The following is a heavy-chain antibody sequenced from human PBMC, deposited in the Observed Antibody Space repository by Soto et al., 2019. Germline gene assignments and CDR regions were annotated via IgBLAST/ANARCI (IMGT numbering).Heavy chain of an antibody. CDR1: GYTLTSYY. CDR2: ISAYNGNT. CDR3: ARITNENYDFWSGYSWYYYYGMDV. J-gene: IGHJ6*02. V-gene: IGHV1-18*04. D-gene: IGHD3-3*01. Sequence: ASVKVSCKASGYTLTSYYMHWVRQAPGQGLEWMGWISAYNGNTNYAQKLQGRVTMTTDTSTSTAYMELRSLRSDDTAVYYCARITNENYDFWSGYSWYYYYGMDVWGQGTTVTVSS.